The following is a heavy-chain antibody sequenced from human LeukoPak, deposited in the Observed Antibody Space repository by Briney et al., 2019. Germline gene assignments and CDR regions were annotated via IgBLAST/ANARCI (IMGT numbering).Heavy chain of an antibody. Sequence: SETLSLTCTVSGGSISSYYWSWIRQPPGKGLEWIGYIYYSGSTNYNPSLKSRVTISVDTSKNQFSLKLSSVTAADTAVYYCARGNIDDAFDIWGQGTMVTVSS. CDR2: IYYSGST. D-gene: IGHD2/OR15-2a*01. CDR1: GGSISSYY. V-gene: IGHV4-59*01. CDR3: ARGNIDDAFDI. J-gene: IGHJ3*02.